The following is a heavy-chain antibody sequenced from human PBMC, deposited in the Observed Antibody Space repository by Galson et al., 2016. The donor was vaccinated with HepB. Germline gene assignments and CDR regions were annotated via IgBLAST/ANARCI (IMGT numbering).Heavy chain of an antibody. CDR2: TYYRSKWYN. J-gene: IGHJ4*01. CDR3: ARTNSETYGGGNFDY. D-gene: IGHD1-26*01. V-gene: IGHV6-1*01. CDR1: GDSVSSNSAA. Sequence: CAISGDSVSSNSAAWNWIRQSPSRGLEWLGRTYYRSKWYNDYAVSVKSRITINADTSKNQFSLQLNSVTPEDTAVYYCARTNSETYGGGNFDYWGQGTLVTVSS.